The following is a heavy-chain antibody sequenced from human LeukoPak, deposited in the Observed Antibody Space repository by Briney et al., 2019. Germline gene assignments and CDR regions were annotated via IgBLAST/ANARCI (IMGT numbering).Heavy chain of an antibody. CDR2: IWNDGSRK. D-gene: IGHD6-19*01. J-gene: IGHJ4*02. V-gene: IGHV3-33*06. CDR1: GFIFSNHG. CDR3: AKGGIEVGHPAGLYFFDS. Sequence: PGRSLRLSCAASGFIFSNHGMHWVRQVPGKGLEWVGIIWNDGSRKDYGDSVKGRFTISRDNSKNTLYLQMNTLRVEDTALYYCAKGGIEVGHPAGLYFFDSWGQGTLVTVSS.